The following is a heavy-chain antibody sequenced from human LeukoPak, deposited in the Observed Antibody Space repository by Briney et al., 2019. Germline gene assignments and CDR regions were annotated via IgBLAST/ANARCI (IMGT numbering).Heavy chain of an antibody. V-gene: IGHV3-48*03. CDR3: ARDYYGSGSYYPY. D-gene: IGHD3-10*01. J-gene: IGHJ4*02. CDR1: GFTFSSYE. Sequence: GGSLRLSCAASGFTFSSYEMNWVRQAPGKGLKWVSYISTSGSAIYYADSVKGRFTISRDNAKNSLYLQMNSLRAEDTAVYYCARDYYGSGSYYPYWGQGTLVTVSS. CDR2: ISTSGSAI.